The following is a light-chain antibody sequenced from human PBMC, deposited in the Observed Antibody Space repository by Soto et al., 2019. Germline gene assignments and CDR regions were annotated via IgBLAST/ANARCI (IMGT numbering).Light chain of an antibody. CDR1: QDIRRY. V-gene: IGKV1-9*01. CDR2: DAS. Sequence: DIQLTQSPTFLSASAGYRVSITCRASQDIRRYLVWYQQKPGKAPNLLIYDASSLQTGVPSRFSGSGSGTEFTLTITSLQHEDFATYYCRHFYTFGQGTKVDIK. J-gene: IGKJ2*01. CDR3: RHFYT.